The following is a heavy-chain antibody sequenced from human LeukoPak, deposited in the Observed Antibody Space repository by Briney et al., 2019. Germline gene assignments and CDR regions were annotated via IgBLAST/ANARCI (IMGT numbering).Heavy chain of an antibody. Sequence: SETLSLTCTVSGYSISSGYYWGWIRQPPGKGLEWIGSIYHSGSTYYNPSLKSRVTISVDTSKNQFSLKLSPVTAADTAVYYCARDGQDIVATPGMNDAFDIWGQGTMVTVSS. J-gene: IGHJ3*02. CDR2: IYHSGST. V-gene: IGHV4-38-2*02. D-gene: IGHD5-12*01. CDR3: ARDGQDIVATPGMNDAFDI. CDR1: GYSISSGYY.